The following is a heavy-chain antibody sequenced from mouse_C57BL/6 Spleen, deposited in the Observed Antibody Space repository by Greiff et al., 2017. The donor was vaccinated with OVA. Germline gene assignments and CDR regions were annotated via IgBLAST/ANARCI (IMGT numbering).Heavy chain of an antibody. CDR1: GYTFTDYN. V-gene: IGHV1-18*01. CDR2: INPNNGGT. Sequence: VQLKQSGPELVKPGASVKIPCKASGYTFTDYNMDWVKQSHGKSLEWIGDINPNNGGTIYNQKFKGKATLTVDKSSSTAYMELRSLTSEDTAVYYCARRIYDGYDDLLAYWGQGTLVTVSA. CDR3: ARRIYDGYDDLLAY. J-gene: IGHJ3*01. D-gene: IGHD2-3*01.